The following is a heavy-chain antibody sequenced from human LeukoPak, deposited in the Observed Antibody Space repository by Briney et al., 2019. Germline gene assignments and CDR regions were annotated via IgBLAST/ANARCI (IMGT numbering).Heavy chain of an antibody. CDR1: GGSFSGYY. Sequence: SETLSLTCAVYGGSFSGYYWSWIRQPPGKGLEWIGEINHSGSTNYNPSLKSRVTISVDTSKNQFSLKLSSVTAADTAVYYCARGTGGYSYSYHNDYWGQGTLVTVSS. CDR3: ARGTGGYSYSYHNDY. V-gene: IGHV4-34*01. D-gene: IGHD5-18*01. J-gene: IGHJ4*02. CDR2: INHSGST.